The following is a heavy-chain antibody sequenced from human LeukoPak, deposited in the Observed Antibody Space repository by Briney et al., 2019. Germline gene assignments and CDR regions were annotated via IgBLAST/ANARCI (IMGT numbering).Heavy chain of an antibody. Sequence: GGSLRLSCAAFGFSFSSYAMSWVRQAPGKGLEWVSFIIGSGGSTYYADSVKGRFTISRDNSKNTLYLQMNSLRAEDTAVYYCAKGGVNSGAFDIWGQGTMVTVSS. D-gene: IGHD2-21*01. CDR3: AKGGVNSGAFDI. CDR2: IIGSGGST. V-gene: IGHV3-23*01. CDR1: GFSFSSYA. J-gene: IGHJ3*02.